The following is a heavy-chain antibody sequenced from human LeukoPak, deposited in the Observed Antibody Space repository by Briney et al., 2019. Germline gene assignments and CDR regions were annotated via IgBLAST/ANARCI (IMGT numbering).Heavy chain of an antibody. D-gene: IGHD6-6*01. CDR1: GGSISSYY. J-gene: IGHJ6*02. V-gene: IGHV4-59*01. CDR3: ASGKLTSIAAPYYYYYGMDV. Sequence: PSETLSLTCTVSGGSISSYYWSWIRQPPGKGLEWVGYIYYSGSTNYDPSLKSRVTISVDTSKNQFSLKLSSVTAADTAVYYCASGKLTSIAAPYYYYYGMDVWGQGTTVTVSS. CDR2: IYYSGST.